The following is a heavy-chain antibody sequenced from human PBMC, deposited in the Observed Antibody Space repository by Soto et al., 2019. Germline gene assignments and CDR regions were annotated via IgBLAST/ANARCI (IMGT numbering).Heavy chain of an antibody. CDR3: ANSPYYGSAIPWGYFDP. CDR2: IHYNGGT. CDR1: GGSFTSSH. V-gene: IGHV4-59*01. Sequence: QVHLQESGPGLVKPSETLSLTCSVSGGSFTSSHWNRFRQPPGKEPESIGGIHYNGGTNYNPSLNSRVTISIDASKNQFSLSLRSVTAADTAVYYCANSPYYGSAIPWGYFDPWGQGTLVTVSS. J-gene: IGHJ5*02. D-gene: IGHD3-10*01.